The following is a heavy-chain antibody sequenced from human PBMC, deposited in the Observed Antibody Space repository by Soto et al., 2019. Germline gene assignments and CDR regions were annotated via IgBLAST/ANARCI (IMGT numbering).Heavy chain of an antibody. Sequence: SETLSLTCSVYGGSFSGYYWTWIRQPPGKGLEWIGEINQSGSTSYNPSLKSRVTILVDTSKNQFSLKVSSVTAADTAVYYCARGGYSSTPSIPRVYYYYGMDVWGQGTTVTVSS. CDR3: ARGGYSSTPSIPRVYYYYGMDV. J-gene: IGHJ6*02. CDR1: GGSFSGYY. D-gene: IGHD6-13*01. CDR2: INQSGST. V-gene: IGHV4-34*01.